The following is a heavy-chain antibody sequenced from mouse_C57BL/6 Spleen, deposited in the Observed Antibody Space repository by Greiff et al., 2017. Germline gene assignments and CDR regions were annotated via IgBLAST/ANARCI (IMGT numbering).Heavy chain of an antibody. CDR1: GFSFNTYA. Sequence: VQLQQSGGGLVQPKGSLKLSCAASGFSFNTYAMNWVRQAPGKGLEWVARIRSKGNNYATYYVDSVKDRFTISSDDSESMLYLQMNNLKTEDTAMYYCVRQGDYDYFDYWGQGTTLTVSS. J-gene: IGHJ2*01. CDR3: VRQGDYDYFDY. D-gene: IGHD2-4*01. V-gene: IGHV10-1*01. CDR2: IRSKGNNYAT.